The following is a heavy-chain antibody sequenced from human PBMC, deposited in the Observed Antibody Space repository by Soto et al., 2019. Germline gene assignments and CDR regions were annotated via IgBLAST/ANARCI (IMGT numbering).Heavy chain of an antibody. CDR1: GGSISSSSYY. Sequence: SETLSLTCTVSGGSISSSSYYWGWIRQPPGKGLEWIGSIYYSGSTYYNPSLKSRVTISVDTSKNQFSLKLSSVTAADTAVYYCARPLNCFLGWFDPWGQGTLVTVSS. V-gene: IGHV4-39*01. D-gene: IGHD2-21*01. J-gene: IGHJ5*02. CDR2: IYYSGST. CDR3: ARPLNCFLGWFDP.